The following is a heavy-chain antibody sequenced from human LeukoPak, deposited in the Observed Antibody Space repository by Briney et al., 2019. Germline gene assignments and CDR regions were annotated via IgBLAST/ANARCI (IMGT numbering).Heavy chain of an antibody. CDR1: GFTFSDYY. J-gene: IGHJ6*02. CDR3: ATPTILIYGMDV. D-gene: IGHD3-3*01. V-gene: IGHV3-11*01. Sequence: GGSLRLSCAASGFTFSDYYMSWIRQAPGKGLEWVSYISSSGSTIYYAGSVKGRFTISRDNAKNSLYLQMNSLRAEDTAVYYCATPTILIYGMDVWGQGTTVTVSS. CDR2: ISSSGSTI.